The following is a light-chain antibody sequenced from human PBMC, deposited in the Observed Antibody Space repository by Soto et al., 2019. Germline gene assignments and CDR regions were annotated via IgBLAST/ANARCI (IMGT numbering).Light chain of an antibody. J-gene: IGKJ1*01. CDR1: QSISTY. CDR3: LQDHDDSWT. CDR2: AAS. Sequence: IQIAQAPSTLSASLGDRVTITLRASQSISTYLSWYQQKPGKAPRLLIYAASSLQSGVPSRFRGSRSGTEFTLTVSSLQPEDFATYYCLQDHDDSWTFGQGTKVDIK. V-gene: IGKV1-6*01.